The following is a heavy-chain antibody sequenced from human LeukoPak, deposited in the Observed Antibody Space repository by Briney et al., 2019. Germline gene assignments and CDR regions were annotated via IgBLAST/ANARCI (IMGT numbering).Heavy chain of an antibody. CDR1: GFTFDDYA. Sequence: GGSLRLSCAASGFTFDDYAMHWVRQAPGKGLEWVSGISWNSGSIGYADSVKGRFTISRDNAKNSLYLQMNSLRAEDTALYYCAKGTYSNYLYNWFDPWGQGTLVTVSS. CDR3: AKGTYSNYLYNWFDP. V-gene: IGHV3-9*01. D-gene: IGHD4-11*01. CDR2: ISWNSGSI. J-gene: IGHJ5*02.